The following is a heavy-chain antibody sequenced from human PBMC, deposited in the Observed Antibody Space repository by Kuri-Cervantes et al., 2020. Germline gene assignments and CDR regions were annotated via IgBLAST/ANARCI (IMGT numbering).Heavy chain of an antibody. V-gene: IGHV1-58*01. CDR1: GFTFTSSA. D-gene: IGHD2-2*01. Sequence: SVKVSCKASGFTFTSSAVQWVRQARGQRLEWIGWIVVGSGNTNYAQKFQERVTITRDMSTSTAYMELSSLRSEDTAVYYCARVPGPQLPGLSFLYYLDYWGQGTLVTVSS. J-gene: IGHJ4*02. CDR2: IVVGSGNT. CDR3: ARVPGPQLPGLSFLYYLDY.